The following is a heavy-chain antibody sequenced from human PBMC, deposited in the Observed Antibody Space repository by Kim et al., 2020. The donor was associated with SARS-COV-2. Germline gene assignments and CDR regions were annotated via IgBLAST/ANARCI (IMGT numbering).Heavy chain of an antibody. Sequence: VDSVKDRFTISKDTSKNTLYLQMDSLRADDSAVYYCAKSSGTTIYHTMDVWGQGTTVSVSS. D-gene: IGHD1-7*01. V-gene: IGHV3-23*01. J-gene: IGHJ6*02. CDR3: AKSSGTTIYHTMDV.